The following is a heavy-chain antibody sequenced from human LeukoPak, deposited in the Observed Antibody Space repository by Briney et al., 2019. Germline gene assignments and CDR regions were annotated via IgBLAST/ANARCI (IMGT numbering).Heavy chain of an antibody. J-gene: IGHJ3*02. V-gene: IGHV4-30-2*01. CDR3: AREPVFYSLAIMQPI. CDR1: GGSISSGGNY. CDR2: IYHSGST. Sequence: SETLSLTCTVSGGSISSGGNYWSWIRQPPGKGLEWIGYIYHSGSTYYNPSLKSRVTISVDRSKNQFSLKLSSVTAADTAVYYCAREPVFYSLAIMQPIWGQGTMVTVSS. D-gene: IGHD2-21*01.